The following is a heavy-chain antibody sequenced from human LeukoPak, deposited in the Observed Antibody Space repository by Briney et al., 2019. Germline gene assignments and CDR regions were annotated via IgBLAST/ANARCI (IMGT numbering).Heavy chain of an antibody. Sequence: SETLSLTCAVYGGSFSGYYWSWIRQPAGKGLEWIGRIYTSGSTNYNPSLKSRVTMSVDTSKNQFSLKLSSVTAADTAVYYCAREDYYGSGSFYYYYYMDVWGKGTTVTISS. J-gene: IGHJ6*03. CDR3: AREDYYGSGSFYYYYYMDV. CDR2: IYTSGST. V-gene: IGHV4-4*07. D-gene: IGHD3-10*01. CDR1: GGSFSGYY.